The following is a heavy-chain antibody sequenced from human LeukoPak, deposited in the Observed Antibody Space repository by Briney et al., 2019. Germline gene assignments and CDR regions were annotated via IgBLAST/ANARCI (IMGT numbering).Heavy chain of an antibody. J-gene: IGHJ5*02. CDR2: IYTSGST. CDR1: GGSISSYY. Sequence: PSETLSLTCTVSGGSISSYYWSWIRQPPGKGLEWIGYIYTSGSTNYNPSLKSRVTISVDTSKNQFSLKLSSVTAADTAVYYCARRGTYREWFDPWGQGTLVTVSS. V-gene: IGHV4-4*09. CDR3: ARRGTYREWFDP. D-gene: IGHD3-16*01.